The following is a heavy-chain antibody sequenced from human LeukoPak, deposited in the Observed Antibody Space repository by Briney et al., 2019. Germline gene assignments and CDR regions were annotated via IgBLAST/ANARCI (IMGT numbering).Heavy chain of an antibody. D-gene: IGHD6-19*01. CDR1: GFTFDDYG. V-gene: IGHV3-20*04. CDR2: INWNADST. Sequence: GGSLRLSCAASGFTFDDYGMSWVRQAPGKGLEWVSGINWNADSTGYADSVKGRFTISRDNAKNSLCLQMNSLRAEDTALYYCAKDLYSSGWFDPWGQGTLVTVSS. CDR3: AKDLYSSGWFDP. J-gene: IGHJ5*02.